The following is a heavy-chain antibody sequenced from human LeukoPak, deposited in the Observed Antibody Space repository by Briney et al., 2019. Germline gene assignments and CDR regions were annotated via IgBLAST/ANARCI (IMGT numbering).Heavy chain of an antibody. CDR1: GYTFTSYD. Sequence: ASVKVSCKASGYTFTSYDINWVRQAPGQGLEWMGWINPNSGGTNYAQKFQGRVTMTRDTSISTAYMELSRLRSDDTAVYYCAREGRIAVAGVDYWGQGTLVTVSS. D-gene: IGHD6-19*01. CDR2: INPNSGGT. J-gene: IGHJ4*02. CDR3: AREGRIAVAGVDY. V-gene: IGHV1-2*02.